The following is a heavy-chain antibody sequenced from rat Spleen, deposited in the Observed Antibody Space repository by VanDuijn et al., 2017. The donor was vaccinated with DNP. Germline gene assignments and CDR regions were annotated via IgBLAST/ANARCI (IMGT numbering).Heavy chain of an antibody. CDR3: ARWSSSRWSFDF. V-gene: IGHV5-58*01. D-gene: IGHD1-2*01. CDR1: GFTFSSYW. Sequence: EVQLVETGGGLVQPGRSLKLSCVASGFTFSSYWMYWIRQAPGKGLEWVASINTDGGSTYYPDSVKGRFTISRDNEKSTLYLQMNSLRSEDMATYYCARWSSSRWSFDFWGPGTMVTVSS. CDR2: INTDGGST. J-gene: IGHJ1*01.